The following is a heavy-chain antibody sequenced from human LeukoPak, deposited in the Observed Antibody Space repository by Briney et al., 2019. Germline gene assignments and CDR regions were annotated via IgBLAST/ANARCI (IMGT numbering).Heavy chain of an antibody. V-gene: IGHV3-53*05. CDR1: GFTVSSNY. CDR3: ARGPRNTAIDY. D-gene: IGHD5-18*01. CDR2: IYSGGST. Sequence: PGGSLRLSCAASGFTVSSNYMSWVRQAPGKGLERVSVIYSGGSTYYADSVKGRFTISRDNSKNTLYLQMNSLRSEDTAVYYCARGPRNTAIDYWGQGTLVTVSS. J-gene: IGHJ4*02.